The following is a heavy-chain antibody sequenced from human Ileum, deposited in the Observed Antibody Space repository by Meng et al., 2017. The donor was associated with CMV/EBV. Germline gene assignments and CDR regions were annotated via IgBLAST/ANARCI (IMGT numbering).Heavy chain of an antibody. D-gene: IGHD2-21*01. CDR3: TTDCAWNYVGY. Sequence: EVPVVASEGRLAHPGGYFRLSCAASGFTFSNAWKRWFRQATGKGLEWVRRIKSKTDGEATAYAANVNGRGTSAREYSKKQREMHMYSLKTEHTALEDGTTDCAWNYVGYWGQETLVIVST. V-gene: IGHV3-15*01. J-gene: IGHJ4*02. CDR2: IKSKTDGEAT. CDR1: GFTFSNAW.